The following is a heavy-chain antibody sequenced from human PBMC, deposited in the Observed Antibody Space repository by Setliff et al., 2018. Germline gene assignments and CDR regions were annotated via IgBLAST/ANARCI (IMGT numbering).Heavy chain of an antibody. CDR1: GFTFSYAW. CDR3: TTDRAGCYGTTCFNAFEI. D-gene: IGHD2-2*01. Sequence: PEGSLRLSCAVSGFTFSYAWMHWVRQAPGKGLEWVGRIKSKTDGGSIDYAAPVKDRFTISRDDSKATLYLYMDSLKTEDTAVYYCTTDRAGCYGTTCFNAFEIWGHGTMVTVSS. J-gene: IGHJ3*02. V-gene: IGHV3-15*07. CDR2: IKSKTDGGSI.